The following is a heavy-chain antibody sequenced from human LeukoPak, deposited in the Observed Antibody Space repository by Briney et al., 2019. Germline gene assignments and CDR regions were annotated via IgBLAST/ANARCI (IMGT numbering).Heavy chain of an antibody. Sequence: AGSLRLSCAASGFTFSSYAVSWVRQAPGKGLEWVSSISGSGGSTYSADSVKGRFTISRDNSKNTLYLQMNSLRAEDTALYYCAKDRSCTNDICHGDFDYWGQGTLVTVSS. CDR3: AKDRSCTNDICHGDFDY. J-gene: IGHJ4*02. D-gene: IGHD2-8*01. CDR1: GFTFSSYA. V-gene: IGHV3-23*01. CDR2: ISGSGGST.